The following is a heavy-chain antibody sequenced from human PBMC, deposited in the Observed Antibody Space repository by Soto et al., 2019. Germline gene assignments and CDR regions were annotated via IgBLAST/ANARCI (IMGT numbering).Heavy chain of an antibody. Sequence: LRLSCAASGFTFSDYYMSWIRQHPGKGLEWIGYIYYSGSTYYNPSLKSRVTISVDTSKNQFSLKLSSVTAANTAVYYCALPRLDIVATIEGDWFDPWGQGTLVTVSS. D-gene: IGHD5-12*01. J-gene: IGHJ5*02. CDR2: IYYSGST. V-gene: IGHV4-31*02. CDR3: ALPRLDIVATIEGDWFDP. CDR1: GFTFSDYY.